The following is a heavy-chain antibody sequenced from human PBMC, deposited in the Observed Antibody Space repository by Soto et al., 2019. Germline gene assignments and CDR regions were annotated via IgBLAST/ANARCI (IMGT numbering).Heavy chain of an antibody. CDR3: ARHSGCSSTSCHDAFDI. J-gene: IGHJ3*02. CDR1: GGSVSSYY. CDR2: IYYSGST. D-gene: IGHD2-2*01. Sequence: SETLSLTCTVSGGSVSSYYWSWIRQPPGKGLEWIGYIYYSGSTNYNPSLKSRVTISVDTSKNQFSLKLSSVTAADTAVYYCARHSGCSSTSCHDAFDIWGQGTMVPVSS. V-gene: IGHV4-59*08.